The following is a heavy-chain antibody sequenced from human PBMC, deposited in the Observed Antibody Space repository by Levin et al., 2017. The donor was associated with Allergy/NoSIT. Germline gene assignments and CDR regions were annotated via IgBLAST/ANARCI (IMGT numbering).Heavy chain of an antibody. CDR2: IYYSGST. CDR3: ARERFPYYYDRDAFDI. Sequence: SETLSLTCTVSGGSISSYYWSWIRQPPGKGLEWIGYIYYSGSTNYNPSLKSRVTISVDTSKNQFSLKLSSVTAADTAVYYCARERFPYYYDRDAFDIWGQGTMVTVSS. J-gene: IGHJ3*02. CDR1: GGSISSYY. D-gene: IGHD3-22*01. V-gene: IGHV4-59*01.